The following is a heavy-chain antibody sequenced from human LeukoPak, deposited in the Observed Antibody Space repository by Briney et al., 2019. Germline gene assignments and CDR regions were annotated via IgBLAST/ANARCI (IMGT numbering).Heavy chain of an antibody. V-gene: IGHV3-30*03. D-gene: IGHD6-19*01. Sequence: GGSLRLSCAASGFTFSDSYMTWVRQAPGKGLEWVAVISYDGSDKYNADFVKGRFTISRDNSKNTLYLQMSSLRTEDTAVYYCATTLGSGWKFDYWGQGTLVTVSS. CDR1: GFTFSDSY. CDR2: ISYDGSDK. CDR3: ATTLGSGWKFDY. J-gene: IGHJ4*02.